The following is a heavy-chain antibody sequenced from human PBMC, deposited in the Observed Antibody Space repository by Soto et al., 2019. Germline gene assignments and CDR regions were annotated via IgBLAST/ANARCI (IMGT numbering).Heavy chain of an antibody. Sequence: LSLTCDVSGEYISNGYFWAWIRQPPGKGLERIGSIFYDASTYDNPSLKSRVTMSVDTSTNQFSLRLKSVTAADTAVYYCARPFGANWRFDPWGQGSLVTVSS. CDR2: IFYDAST. CDR3: ARPFGANWRFDP. J-gene: IGHJ5*02. CDR1: GEYISNGYF. V-gene: IGHV4-38-2*01. D-gene: IGHD7-27*01.